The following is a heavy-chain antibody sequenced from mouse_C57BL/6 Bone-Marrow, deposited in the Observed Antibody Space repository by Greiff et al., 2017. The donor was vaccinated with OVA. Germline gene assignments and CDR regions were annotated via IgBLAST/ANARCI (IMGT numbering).Heavy chain of an antibody. Sequence: EVMLVESGAELVRPGASVKLSCTASGFNIKDDYMHWVKQRPEQGLEWIGWIDPGNGDTEYASKFQGKATITADTSSNTAYLQLSSLTSEDTAVYYCATYHYSNFAWFANWGQGTLVTVSA. CDR1: GFNIKDDY. CDR2: IDPGNGDT. J-gene: IGHJ3*01. V-gene: IGHV14-4*01. D-gene: IGHD2-5*01. CDR3: ATYHYSNFAWFAN.